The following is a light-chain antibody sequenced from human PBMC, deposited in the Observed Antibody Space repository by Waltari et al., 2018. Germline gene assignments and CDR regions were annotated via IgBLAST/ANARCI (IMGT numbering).Light chain of an antibody. CDR2: DGS. CDR3: QQRGHWPPDAT. V-gene: IGKV3-11*01. Sequence: ASQSVNSYLAWYQQKPGQAPRLLIYDGSRRASGIPARFSGSGSGTDFTLTIGSLEPEDSEVYYCQQRGHWPPDATFGPGTKIEIK. CDR1: QSVNSY. J-gene: IGKJ3*01.